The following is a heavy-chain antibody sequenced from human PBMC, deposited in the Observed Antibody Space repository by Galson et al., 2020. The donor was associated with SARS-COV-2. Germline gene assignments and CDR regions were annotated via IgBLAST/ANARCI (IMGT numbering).Heavy chain of an antibody. CDR1: GGSISSSSYY. CDR3: ARRGSSSGYYITFDP. D-gene: IGHD3-22*01. J-gene: IGHJ5*02. Sequence: SETLSLTCPVSGGSISSSSYYWGWIRQPPGKGLEWIGSIYYSGSTYYNPSLKSRVTISVDTSKNQFSLKLSSVTAADTAVYYCARRGSSSGYYITFDPWGQGTLVTVSS. V-gene: IGHV4-39*01. CDR2: IYYSGST.